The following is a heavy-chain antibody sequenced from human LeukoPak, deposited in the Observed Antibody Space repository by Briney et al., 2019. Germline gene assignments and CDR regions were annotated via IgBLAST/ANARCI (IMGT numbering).Heavy chain of an antibody. V-gene: IGHV3-30*02. CDR2: IRYDGSNK. CDR1: GFTFSSYG. D-gene: IGHD3-10*01. J-gene: IGHJ4*02. Sequence: PGGSLRLSCAASGFTFSSYGMYWVRQAPGKGLEWVGFIRYDGSNKYYADSVKGRFTISRDNSKNTLYLQMTSLRVEDTAVYYCAKRGSGSRRFSDYWGQGTLVTVSS. CDR3: AKRGSGSRRFSDY.